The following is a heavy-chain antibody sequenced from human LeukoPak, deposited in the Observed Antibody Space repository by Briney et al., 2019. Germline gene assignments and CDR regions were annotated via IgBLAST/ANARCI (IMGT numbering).Heavy chain of an antibody. CDR3: ARDYSSSWPLNWFDP. Sequence: PGGSLRLSCAASGFTFSNYNMNWVRQAPGKGLEWVSSISGSSSFIYYADSLKGRFTISRDNAKNSLYLQMNSLRAEDTAVYYCARDYSSSWPLNWFDPWGQGTLVTVPS. CDR1: GFTFSNYN. D-gene: IGHD6-13*01. CDR2: ISGSSSFI. J-gene: IGHJ5*02. V-gene: IGHV3-21*01.